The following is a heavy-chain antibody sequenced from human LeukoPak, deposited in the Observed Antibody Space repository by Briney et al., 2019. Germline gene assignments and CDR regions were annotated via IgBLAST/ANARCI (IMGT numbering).Heavy chain of an antibody. D-gene: IGHD3-16*02. CDR3: ARGVLRLGELSS. CDR2: IYYSGST. V-gene: IGHV4-30-4*08. CDR1: GGSISSGDYY. Sequence: SQTLSLTCTVSGGSISSGDYYWRWLRQPPGKGLEWLGYIYYSGSTYYNPSLKSRVTISVDTSKNQFSLKLSSVTAADTAVYYCARGVLRLGELSSWGQGTLVTVSS. J-gene: IGHJ5*02.